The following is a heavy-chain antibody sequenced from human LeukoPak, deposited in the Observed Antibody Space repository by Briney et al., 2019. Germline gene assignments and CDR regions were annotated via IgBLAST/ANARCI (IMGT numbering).Heavy chain of an antibody. CDR1: DYSISSSY. J-gene: IGHJ4*02. V-gene: IGHV4-59*01. CDR3: ARVGDSSGWAPFDY. CDR2: IYYSGST. Sequence: SETLSLTCHVSDYSISSSYWSWVRQPPGKGLEWIGYIYYSGSTNYNPSLKSRVTISVDTSKNQFSLKLSSVIAADTAVYYCARVGDSSGWAPFDYWGQGTLVTVSS. D-gene: IGHD6-19*01.